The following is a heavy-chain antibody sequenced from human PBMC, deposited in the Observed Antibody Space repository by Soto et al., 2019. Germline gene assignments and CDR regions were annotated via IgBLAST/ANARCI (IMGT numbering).Heavy chain of an antibody. V-gene: IGHV3-23*01. J-gene: IGHJ4*02. CDR2: ISGSGGGT. D-gene: IGHD2-2*01. CDR1: GFTFSSYA. Sequence: GGSLRLSCAASGFTFSSYAMSWVRQAPGKGLEWVSAISGSGGGTYYADSVKGRFTISRDNSKNTLYMQMNSLRAAETAVSYCAKQPSVVVPVAMLDKRGQGTLVRVFS. CDR3: AKQPSVVVPVAMLDK.